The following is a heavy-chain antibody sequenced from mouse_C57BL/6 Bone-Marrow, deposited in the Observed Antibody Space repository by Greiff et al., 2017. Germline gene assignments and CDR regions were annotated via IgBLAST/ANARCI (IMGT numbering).Heavy chain of an antibody. CDR1: GFTFSDYY. V-gene: IGHV5-16*01. D-gene: IGHD2-5*01. CDR3: ARYSNLPWYFDV. CDR2: INYDGSST. J-gene: IGHJ1*03. Sequence: EVKLMESEGGLVQPGSSMKLSCTASGFTFSDYYMAWVRQVPEKGLEWVANINYDGSSTYYLDSLKSRFIISRDHAKNILYLQMSSLKSEDTATYYCARYSNLPWYFDVWGTGTTVTVSS.